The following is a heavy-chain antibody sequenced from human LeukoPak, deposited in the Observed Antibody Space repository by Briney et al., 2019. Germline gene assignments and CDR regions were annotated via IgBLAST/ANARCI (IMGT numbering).Heavy chain of an antibody. V-gene: IGHV3-49*03. CDR3: TSQYNWNYPVDY. D-gene: IGHD1-7*01. J-gene: IGHJ4*02. CDR2: IRSKAYGGTT. Sequence: PGGSLRLSCTASGFTLGDYAMSWFRQAPGKGLEWVGFIRSKAYGGTTEYAASVKGRFTISRDDSKSIAYLQMNSLKTEDTAVHYCTSQYNWNYPVDYWGQGTLVTVSS. CDR1: GFTLGDYA.